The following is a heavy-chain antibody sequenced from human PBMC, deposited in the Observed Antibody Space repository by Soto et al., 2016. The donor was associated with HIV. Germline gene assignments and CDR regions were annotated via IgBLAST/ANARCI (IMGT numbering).Heavy chain of an antibody. CDR2: IIPIFGTA. CDR1: GGTFNSYT. Sequence: QVQLVQSGAGVKKPGSSVEVSCKASGGTFNSYTISWVRQAPGQGLEWMGGIIPIFGTANYAQKFQDRVTITADESTSTAYMELSSLRFEDTAVYYCARDPGGSGTYHYFDYWGQGTLVTVSS. CDR3: ARDPGGSGTYHYFDY. V-gene: IGHV1-69*12. D-gene: IGHD3-10*01. J-gene: IGHJ4*02.